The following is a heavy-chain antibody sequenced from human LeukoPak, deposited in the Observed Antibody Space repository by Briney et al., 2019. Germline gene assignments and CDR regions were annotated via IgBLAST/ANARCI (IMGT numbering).Heavy chain of an antibody. J-gene: IGHJ5*02. V-gene: IGHV4-4*07. CDR1: GGSISSYY. Sequence: SETLSLTCTVSGGSISSYYWSWIRQPAGKGLEWIGRIYTSGSTNYNPSLKSRVTMSVDTSKNQFSLKLSSVTAADMAVYYCARDLLDIVAYNWFDPWGQGTLVTVSS. D-gene: IGHD5-12*01. CDR3: ARDLLDIVAYNWFDP. CDR2: IYTSGST.